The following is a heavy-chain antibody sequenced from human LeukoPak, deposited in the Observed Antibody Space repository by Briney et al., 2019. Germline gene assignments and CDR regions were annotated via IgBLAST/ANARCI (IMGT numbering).Heavy chain of an antibody. V-gene: IGHV4-39*07. CDR2: ISANGNT. CDR3: AADGDANSLAL. CDR1: GGSLSSRLDY. J-gene: IGHJ4*02. Sequence: SETLSLACTVSGGSLSSRLDYWNWVRQTPGKGLEWIGTISANGNTFYNRSLKTRVTLAIDTSKNQFSLKVTSVTAADTAVYYCAADGDANSLALWGQGTLVTVSS. D-gene: IGHD2-21*01.